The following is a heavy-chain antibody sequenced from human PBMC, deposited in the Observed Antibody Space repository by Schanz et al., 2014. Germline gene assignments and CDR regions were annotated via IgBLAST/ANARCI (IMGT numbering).Heavy chain of an antibody. J-gene: IGHJ6*02. D-gene: IGHD6-13*01. Sequence: VQLVESGGGLAQPGGSLRLSCAASGFSFSTYAMNWVRQAPGKGLEWVAVISYDGSNKYYADSVKGRFTISRDNSKNTLYLQMNSLRAEDTAVYYCAKDIAPLAARPGYGMDVWGQGTTVTVSS. V-gene: IGHV3-30*18. CDR1: GFSFSTYA. CDR3: AKDIAPLAARPGYGMDV. CDR2: ISYDGSNK.